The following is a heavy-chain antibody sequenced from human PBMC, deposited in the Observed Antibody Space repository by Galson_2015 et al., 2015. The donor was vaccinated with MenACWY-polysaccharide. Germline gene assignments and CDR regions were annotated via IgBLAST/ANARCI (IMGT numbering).Heavy chain of an antibody. CDR1: GFTFSSYS. J-gene: IGHJ6*03. D-gene: IGHD2-2*01. CDR3: AKDASSLDFYYMDV. V-gene: IGHV3-23*01. CDR2: ISSSGGST. Sequence: SLRLSCAASGFTFSSYSMNWVRQAPGKGLEWVSSISSSGGSTYYADSVKGRFTISRDNSKNTLYLQMNSLRAEDTAVYYCAKDASSLDFYYMDVWGKGTTVTVSS.